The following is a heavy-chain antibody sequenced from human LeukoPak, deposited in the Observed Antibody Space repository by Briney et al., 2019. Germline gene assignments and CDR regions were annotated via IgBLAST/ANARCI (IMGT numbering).Heavy chain of an antibody. CDR3: ARTRFCSSTTCSYYFDY. D-gene: IGHD2-2*01. CDR2: VWYDGSKK. J-gene: IGHJ4*02. Sequence: GGSLRLSCVVSGFTFSTFGMHWVRQGPGKGLEWVAVVWYDGSKKYYADSVKGRFTISRDNSKNTLYLQMNSLRAEDTAVYYYARTRFCSSTTCSYYFDYWGQGARVTVSS. CDR1: GFTFSTFG. V-gene: IGHV3-33*01.